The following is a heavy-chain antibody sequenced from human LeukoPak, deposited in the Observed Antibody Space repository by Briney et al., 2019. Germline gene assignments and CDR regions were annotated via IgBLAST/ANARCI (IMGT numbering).Heavy chain of an antibody. CDR3: ATPTTYFHDSSGFD. Sequence: GGSLRLSCAASGFTVSSNYMSWVRQAPGKGLEWVSVIYSGGSTYYAASVRGRFTISRDSSKNAMYLQMDSLRTEDTALYYCATPTTYFHDSSGFDWGQGAMVTVSS. J-gene: IGHJ4*02. V-gene: IGHV3-53*01. CDR1: GFTVSSNY. CDR2: IYSGGST. D-gene: IGHD3-22*01.